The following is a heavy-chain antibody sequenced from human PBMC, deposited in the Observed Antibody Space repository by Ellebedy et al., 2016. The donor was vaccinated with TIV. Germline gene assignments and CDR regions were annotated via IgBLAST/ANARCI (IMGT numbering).Heavy chain of an antibody. D-gene: IGHD4-23*01. V-gene: IGHV3-23*01. CDR2: ITESRGYT. Sequence: GESLKISCAASGLTFSSHAMSWVRQAPGKGLELVSSITESRGYTYYADSVQGRFTISRDNSKDTLFLQMNSLRAEDTAIYFYARDPVGVGPAFDVWGQGTMVTVSS. J-gene: IGHJ3*01. CDR1: GLTFSSHA. CDR3: ARDPVGVGPAFDV.